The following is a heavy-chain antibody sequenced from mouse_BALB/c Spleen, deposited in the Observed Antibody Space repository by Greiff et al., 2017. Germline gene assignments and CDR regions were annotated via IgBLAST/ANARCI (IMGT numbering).Heavy chain of an antibody. D-gene: IGHD2-14*01. CDR3: AKRYDWYFDV. V-gene: IGHV3-6*02. CDR1: GYSITSGYY. Sequence: VQLQQSGPGLVKPSQSLSLTCSVTGYSITSGYYWNWIRQFPGNKLEWMGYISYDGSNNYNPSLKNRISITRDTSKNQFFLKLNSVTTEDTATYYCAKRYDWYFDVWGAGTTVTVSS. J-gene: IGHJ1*01. CDR2: ISYDGSN.